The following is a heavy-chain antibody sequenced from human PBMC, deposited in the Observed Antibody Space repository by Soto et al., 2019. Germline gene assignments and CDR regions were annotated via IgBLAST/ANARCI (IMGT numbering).Heavy chain of an antibody. D-gene: IGHD1-20*01. CDR1: QYTFNIDA. V-gene: IGHV3-23*01. CDR2: ISGSGINT. Sequence: EVPLLESGGGWVQPGESLTLSCEASQYTFNIDAMTWVRQAPGKGLEWVSSISGSGINTYYADSVKGRFTISRDKSKKTLYLQMNSLRVEDTAVYWCARDNWNGAYYGLDVWGQGTTVTVS. J-gene: IGHJ6*02. CDR3: ARDNWNGAYYGLDV.